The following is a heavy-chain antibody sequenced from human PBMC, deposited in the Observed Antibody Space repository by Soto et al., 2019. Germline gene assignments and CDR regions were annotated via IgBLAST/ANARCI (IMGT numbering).Heavy chain of an antibody. V-gene: IGHV1-3*04. J-gene: IGHJ4*02. CDR3: ARDGEFYYYDSSGYIAY. D-gene: IGHD3-22*01. Sequence: QVQLVQSGAEVKKPGAAVRVSCKASGYTFTNYALHWVRQAPGERLEWMGWINTGNGNTKYSQKFQGRVTITRDTSASTAYMELSSLRSEDTAVYYCARDGEFYYYDSSGYIAYWGRGTLVTVSS. CDR2: INTGNGNT. CDR1: GYTFTNYA.